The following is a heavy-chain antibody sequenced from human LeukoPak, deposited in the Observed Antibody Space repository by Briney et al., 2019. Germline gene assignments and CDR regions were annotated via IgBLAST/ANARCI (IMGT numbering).Heavy chain of an antibody. J-gene: IGHJ6*02. CDR1: GFTFSSYA. V-gene: IGHV3-23*01. Sequence: GGSLRLSCAASGFTFSSYAMTWVRQAPGKGLEWVSSISVSGGSTYYADSVKGRFTISRDNSKNTLFLQMNSLRAEDTAVYYCAKPIQDCSRTRCYGPYYGMDVWGQGTTVTVSS. D-gene: IGHD2-2*01. CDR2: ISVSGGST. CDR3: AKPIQDCSRTRCYGPYYGMDV.